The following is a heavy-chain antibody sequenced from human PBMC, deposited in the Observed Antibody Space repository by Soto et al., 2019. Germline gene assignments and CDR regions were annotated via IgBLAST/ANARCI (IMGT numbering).Heavy chain of an antibody. Sequence: LGESLKISCKASGYSFTSNWIVWVRQMPGKGLEWMGSIYPGDSDTRYSPSFQGQVTISVDKSISTAYLQWSSLKASDTAMYYCARQATVWFDPWGQGTLVTVSS. CDR2: IYPGDSDT. CDR3: ARQATVWFDP. J-gene: IGHJ5*02. D-gene: IGHD4-4*01. CDR1: GYSFTSNW. V-gene: IGHV5-51*01.